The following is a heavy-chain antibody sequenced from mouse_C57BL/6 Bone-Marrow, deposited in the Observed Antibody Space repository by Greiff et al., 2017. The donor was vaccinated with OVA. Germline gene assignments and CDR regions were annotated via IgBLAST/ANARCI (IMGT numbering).Heavy chain of an antibody. CDR1: GYTFTDYY. CDR3: ARVTTVVAPFDY. CDR2: INPNNGGT. Sequence: VQLQQSGPELVKPGASVKISCKASGYTFTDYYMNWVKQSHGKSLEWIGDINPNNGGTSYNQKFKGKATLTVDKSSSTAYTGLRSLTSEDSAVYYCARVTTVVAPFDYWGQGTTLTVSS. V-gene: IGHV1-26*01. D-gene: IGHD1-1*01. J-gene: IGHJ2*01.